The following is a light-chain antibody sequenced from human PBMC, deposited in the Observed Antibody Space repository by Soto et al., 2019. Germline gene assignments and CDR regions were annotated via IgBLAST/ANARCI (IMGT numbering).Light chain of an antibody. CDR3: QQYGGSPRT. V-gene: IGKV3-20*01. J-gene: IGKJ5*01. CDR1: QSVSSY. CDR2: GAS. Sequence: EIVLTQSPATLSLSPGERATLSCRASQSVSSYLAWYQQKPGQAPRLLIYGASNRATGIPDRFSGSGSGTDFTLTITRLEPEDFAVYFCQQYGGSPRTFGQGTRLEIK.